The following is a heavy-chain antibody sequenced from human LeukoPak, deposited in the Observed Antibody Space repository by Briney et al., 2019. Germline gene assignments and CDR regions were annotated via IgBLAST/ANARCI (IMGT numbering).Heavy chain of an antibody. V-gene: IGHV3-43*01. CDR1: GFTFAEYT. D-gene: IGHD6-19*01. J-gene: IGHJ4*02. CDR2: ISWNGARI. Sequence: GGSLRLSCAASGFTFAEYTMHWVRQAPGKGLEWVSLISWNGARIHYGDSVKGRFTISRDNSKNSLYLQMNSLRTEDTALYYCVRDLVAASENVRGWYPMDYWGQGTLVTVSS. CDR3: VRDLVAASENVRGWYPMDY.